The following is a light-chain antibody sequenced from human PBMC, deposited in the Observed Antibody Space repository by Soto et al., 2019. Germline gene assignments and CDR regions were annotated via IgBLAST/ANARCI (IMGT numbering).Light chain of an antibody. CDR1: SSNIGNNY. J-gene: IGLJ1*01. CDR3: GTWDSSLSAGV. CDR2: DNN. Sequence: QSVLTQPPSVSAAPGQKVTICCSGSSSNIGNNYVSWYQQLPGTAPKLLIYDNNKRPSGIPDRFSGSKSGTSATLGITGLQTGDEADYYCGTWDSSLSAGVFGTETKVTAL. V-gene: IGLV1-51*01.